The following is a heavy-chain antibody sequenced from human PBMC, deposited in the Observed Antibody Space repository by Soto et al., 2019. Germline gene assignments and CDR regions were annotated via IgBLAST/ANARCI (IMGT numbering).Heavy chain of an antibody. CDR1: GYTLTELS. V-gene: IGHV1-24*01. CDR2: FDPEDGET. CDR3: ATPSGPYGDYFDY. Sequence: ASVKVSCKVSGYTLTELSMHWVRQAPGKGLEWMGGFDPEDGETIYAQKFQGRVTMTEVISTDTAYMELSSLSFEDTAVYYCATPSGPYGDYFDYWGQGTLVTVSS. D-gene: IGHD4-17*01. J-gene: IGHJ4*02.